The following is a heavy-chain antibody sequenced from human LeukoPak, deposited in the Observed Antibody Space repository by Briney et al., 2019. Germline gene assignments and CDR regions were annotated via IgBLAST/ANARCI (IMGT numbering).Heavy chain of an antibody. CDR1: GDSISSGYY. V-gene: IGHV4-38-2*01. CDR2: IYHSGST. CDR3: ARGYYYDSSGYYPALDI. Sequence: PSETLSLTCAVSGDSISSGYYWGWIRQPPGKGLEWIGSIYHSGSTYYNPSLKSRVTISVDTSKNQFSLKLSSVTAADTAVYYCARGYYYDSSGYYPALDIWGQGTMVTVSS. D-gene: IGHD3-22*01. J-gene: IGHJ3*02.